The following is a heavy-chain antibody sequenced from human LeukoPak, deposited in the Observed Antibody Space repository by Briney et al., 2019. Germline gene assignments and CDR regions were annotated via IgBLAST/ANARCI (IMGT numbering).Heavy chain of an antibody. CDR1: GFTFTSFA. CDR2: ISGSGGHT. J-gene: IGHJ2*01. CDR3: AKDREDSAMISGVFDL. D-gene: IGHD5-18*01. V-gene: IGHV3-23*01. Sequence: GGSLRLSCTASGFTFTSFAMTWVRQAPGKGLEWVSGISGSGGHTYNADSVEGRFTISRDNSKNTVSLQLSSLRVEDTAVYFCAKDREDSAMISGVFDLWGRGTLVTVSS.